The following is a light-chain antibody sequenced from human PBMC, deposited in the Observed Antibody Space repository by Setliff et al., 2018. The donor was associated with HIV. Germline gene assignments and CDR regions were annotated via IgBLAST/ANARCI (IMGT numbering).Light chain of an antibody. V-gene: IGLV1-44*01. J-gene: IGLJ1*01. Sequence: VLTQPPSASGTPGQRVTISCSGSSSNIGVNSVTWYQQFPGTAPKLLMYSTNQRPSGVADRFSGSKSGTSASLAISGLQSEDEADYYCAAWDDSLSEPFYVFGTGTKV. CDR3: AAWDDSLSEPFYV. CDR2: STN. CDR1: SSNIGVNS.